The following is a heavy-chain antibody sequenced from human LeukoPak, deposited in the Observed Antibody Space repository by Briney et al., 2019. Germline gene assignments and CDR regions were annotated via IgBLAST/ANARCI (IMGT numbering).Heavy chain of an antibody. CDR1: GGSINSYY. D-gene: IGHD2/OR15-2a*01. CDR3: ARARVGHSTNWFDP. CDR2: IYYSGST. J-gene: IGHJ5*02. V-gene: IGHV4-59*01. Sequence: SETLSLTCTVSGGSINSYYWSWIRQPPGKGLEWIGYIYYSGSTNYNPSLKSRVTISVDTSKNQFSLKMSSVTAADTAVYYCARARVGHSTNWFDPWGQGTLVIVSS.